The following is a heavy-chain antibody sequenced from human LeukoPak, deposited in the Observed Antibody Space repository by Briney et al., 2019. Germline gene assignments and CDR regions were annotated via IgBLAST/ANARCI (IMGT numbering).Heavy chain of an antibody. CDR2: INHSGST. D-gene: IGHD5-24*01. J-gene: IGHJ5*02. V-gene: IGHV4-34*01. CDR3: ASVGNPLEVATINWFDP. Sequence: ASETLSLTCAVYGGSFSGYYWSWIRQPPGKGLEWIGEINHSGSTNYNPSLKSRVTISVDTSKNQFSLKLSSVTAADTAVYYCASVGNPLEVATINWFDPWGQGTLVTVSS. CDR1: GGSFSGYY.